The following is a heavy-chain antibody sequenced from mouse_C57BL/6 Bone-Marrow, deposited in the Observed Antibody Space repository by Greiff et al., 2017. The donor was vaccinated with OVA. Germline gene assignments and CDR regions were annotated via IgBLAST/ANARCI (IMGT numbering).Heavy chain of an antibody. CDR2: INPGSGGT. CDR3: ARLPGFAY. D-gene: IGHD5-5*01. CDR1: GYAFTNYL. J-gene: IGHJ3*01. Sequence: VKLLESGAELVRPGTSVKVSCKASGYAFTNYLIEWVKQRPGQGLEWIGVINPGSGGTNYNEKFKGKATLTADKSSSTAYMQLSSLTSEDSAVYFCARLPGFAYWGQGTLVTVSA. V-gene: IGHV1-54*01.